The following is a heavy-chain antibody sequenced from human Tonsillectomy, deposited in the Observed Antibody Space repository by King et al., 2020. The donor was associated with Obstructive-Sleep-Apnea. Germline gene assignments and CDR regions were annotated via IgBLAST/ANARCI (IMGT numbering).Heavy chain of an antibody. CDR1: GASLSTRGYY. J-gene: IGHJ5*02. CDR2: VYSTGSA. D-gene: IGHD1-7*01. CDR3: ARYPQRANYFDP. V-gene: IGHV4-39*01. Sequence: QLQESGPGLVKPSETLSLTCSVSGASLSTRGYYWAWIRQPPGGGLEWIGSVYSTGSAYYNPSLESRVTISIDTSTIQFSLRLAPVTAADTSVYYCARYPQRANYFDPWGQGILVTVSS.